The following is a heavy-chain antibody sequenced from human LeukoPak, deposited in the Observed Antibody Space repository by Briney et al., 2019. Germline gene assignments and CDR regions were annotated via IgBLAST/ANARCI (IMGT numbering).Heavy chain of an antibody. CDR2: IYFSGTT. Sequence: SETLSLTCTVSGASINSGHYYWSWIRQHPGTGLEWIGYIYFSGTTYYNPSLRSRVTISVDTPKNQFSLKLSSVTAADTAVYYCARDPAPYCSSGNCYGAFDIWGQGTMVTVSS. V-gene: IGHV4-31*03. J-gene: IGHJ3*02. CDR3: ARDPAPYCSSGNCYGAFDI. CDR1: GASINSGHYY. D-gene: IGHD2-2*01.